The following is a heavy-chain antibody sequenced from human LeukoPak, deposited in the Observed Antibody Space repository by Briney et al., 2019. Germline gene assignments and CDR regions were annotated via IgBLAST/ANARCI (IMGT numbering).Heavy chain of an antibody. CDR2: IYYSGST. CDR1: GGSISSYY. J-gene: IGHJ4*02. D-gene: IGHD6-19*01. CDR3: ARLPQWLVGFDY. Sequence: SETLSLTCTDSGGSISSYYWSWIRQPPGKGLEWIGYIYYSGSTNYNPSLKSRVTISVDTSKNQFSLKLSSVTAADTAVYHCARLPQWLVGFDYWGQGTLVTVSS. V-gene: IGHV4-59*01.